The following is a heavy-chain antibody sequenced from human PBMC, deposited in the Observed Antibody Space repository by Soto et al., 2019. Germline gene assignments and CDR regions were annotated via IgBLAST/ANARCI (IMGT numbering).Heavy chain of an antibody. D-gene: IGHD6-19*01. CDR1: GGTFSSCA. Sequence: ASVKVSCKASGGTFSSCAISWVRQAPGQGLEWMGGIIPIFGTANYAQKFQGRVTITADESTSTAYMELSSLRSEDTAVYYCARGPLTRYSSGWYPGYYWGQGTLVTVSS. CDR2: IIPIFGTA. V-gene: IGHV1-69*13. J-gene: IGHJ4*02. CDR3: ARGPLTRYSSGWYPGYY.